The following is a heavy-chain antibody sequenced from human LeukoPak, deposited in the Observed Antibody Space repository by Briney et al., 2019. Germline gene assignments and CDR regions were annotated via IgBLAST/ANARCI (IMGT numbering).Heavy chain of an antibody. CDR3: AKDLSDYDILTGYYVPFDY. V-gene: IGHV3-23*01. Sequence: GGSLRLSCAASGFTFRNYGMSWVRQAPGKGLEWVSAISGSGGSTYYADSVKGRFTISRDNSKNTLYLQMNSLRAEDTAVYYCAKDLSDYDILTGYYVPFDYWGQGTLVTVSS. CDR1: GFTFRNYG. CDR2: ISGSGGST. D-gene: IGHD3-9*01. J-gene: IGHJ4*02.